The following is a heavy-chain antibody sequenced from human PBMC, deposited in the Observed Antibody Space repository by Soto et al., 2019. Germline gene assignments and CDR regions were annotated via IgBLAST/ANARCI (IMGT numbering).Heavy chain of an antibody. CDR2: IKQDGSEI. CDR1: GFTFSRYW. Sequence: EVQLVESGGGLVQPGGSLRLSCAASGFTFSRYWMTWVRQAPGKGLEWLASIKQDGSEIFSVDSVNGRFTISRDNAKDSLYLQMNSLRADDTAVYYCARDGGNYEVDYWGQGTLVTVSS. CDR3: ARDGGNYEVDY. V-gene: IGHV3-7*01. J-gene: IGHJ4*02. D-gene: IGHD4-4*01.